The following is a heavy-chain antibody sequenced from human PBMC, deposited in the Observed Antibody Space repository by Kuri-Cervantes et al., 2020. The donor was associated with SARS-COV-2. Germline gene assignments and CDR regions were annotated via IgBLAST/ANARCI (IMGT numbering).Heavy chain of an antibody. J-gene: IGHJ6*03. CDR1: GGTFSSYA. Sequence: SVKVSCKASGGTFSSYAISRVRQAPGQGLEWMGRIIPILGIANYAQKFQGRVTITADKSTSTAYMELSSLRSEDTAVYYCARDRDSRGLGAYYYYYYMDVWGKGTTVTVSS. CDR3: ARDRDSRGLGAYYYYYYMDV. CDR2: IIPILGIA. D-gene: IGHD3-22*01. V-gene: IGHV1-69*04.